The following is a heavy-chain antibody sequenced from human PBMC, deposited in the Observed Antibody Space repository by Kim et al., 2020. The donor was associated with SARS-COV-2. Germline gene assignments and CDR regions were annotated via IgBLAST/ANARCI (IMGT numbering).Heavy chain of an antibody. CDR3: ASGNYGSGSYYLARWYYYGMDV. Sequence: GGSLRLSCAASGFTFSSYSMNWVRQAPGKGLEWVSSISSSSSYIYYADSVKGRFTISRDNAKNSLYLQMNSLRAEDTAVYYCASGNYGSGSYYLARWYYYGMDVWGQGTTVTVSS. J-gene: IGHJ6*02. CDR1: GFTFSSYS. D-gene: IGHD3-10*01. CDR2: ISSSSSYI. V-gene: IGHV3-21*01.